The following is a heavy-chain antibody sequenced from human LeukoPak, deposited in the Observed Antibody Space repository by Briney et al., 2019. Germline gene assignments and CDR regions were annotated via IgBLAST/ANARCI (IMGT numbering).Heavy chain of an antibody. V-gene: IGHV3-23*01. CDR1: GFTFSSYA. D-gene: IGHD4-17*01. CDR2: ISGGGGST. J-gene: IGHJ4*02. CDR3: AKEVYYGDYVSPIDY. Sequence: GGSLRLSCAASGFTFSSYAMSWVRQAPGKGLEWVSAISGGGGSTYYADSVKGRFTISRDNSKNTLYLQMNSLRAEDTAVYYCAKEVYYGDYVSPIDYWGQGTLVTVSS.